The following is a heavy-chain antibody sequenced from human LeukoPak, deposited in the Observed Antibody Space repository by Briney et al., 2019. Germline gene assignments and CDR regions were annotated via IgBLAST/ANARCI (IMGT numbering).Heavy chain of an antibody. Sequence: GGSLRLSCAASGFTFSSYEMNWVRQAPGKGLEWVSYISSSGSTIYYADSVKGRFTISRDNAKNSLYLQMNSLRAEDTAVYYCARDPKGYYDSSGYYYADYWGQGTLVTVSS. CDR2: ISSSGSTI. D-gene: IGHD3-22*01. V-gene: IGHV3-48*03. CDR1: GFTFSSYE. J-gene: IGHJ4*02. CDR3: ARDPKGYYDSSGYYYADY.